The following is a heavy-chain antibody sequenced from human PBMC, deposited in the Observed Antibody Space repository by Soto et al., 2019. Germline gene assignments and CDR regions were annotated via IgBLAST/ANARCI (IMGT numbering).Heavy chain of an antibody. J-gene: IGHJ5*02. Sequence: QVQLVQSGAEVKKPGSSVKVSCEASGGSFTKYTLSWVRQAPGQGLEWMGGIIPIFGTTKYAQKFQGRVTVTADESMSTSYMELSSLRPDDTPVYDCAREWSYAGAWYSGFGYFDPWGQGTLVTVSS. CDR2: IIPIFGTT. CDR3: AREWSYAGAWYSGFGYFDP. V-gene: IGHV1-69*12. CDR1: GGSFTKYT. D-gene: IGHD2-2*01.